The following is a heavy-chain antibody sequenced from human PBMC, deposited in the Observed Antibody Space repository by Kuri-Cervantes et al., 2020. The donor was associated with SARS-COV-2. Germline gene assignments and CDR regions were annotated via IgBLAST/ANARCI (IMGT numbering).Heavy chain of an antibody. Sequence: GGSLRLSCAASGFAFSSYEMHWVRQAPGKGLEWVSYISSSGSAIYYADSVKGRFTISRDNAKNSLYLHVNSLRDEDTAVYYCARESRDAYNLGSFDLWGRGTLVTVSS. CDR2: ISSSGSAI. J-gene: IGHJ2*01. CDR3: ARESRDAYNLGSFDL. V-gene: IGHV3-48*03. D-gene: IGHD5-24*01. CDR1: GFAFSSYE.